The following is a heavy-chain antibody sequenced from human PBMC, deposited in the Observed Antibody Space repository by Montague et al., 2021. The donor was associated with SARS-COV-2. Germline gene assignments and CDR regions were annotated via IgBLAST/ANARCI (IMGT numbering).Heavy chain of an antibody. V-gene: IGHV4-39*02. CDR2: IYDSGST. J-gene: IGHJ3*02. CDR1: SGSTSSSNYY. Sequence: SETLSLTCTVSSGSTSSSNYYWDWIRQPPGKGLEWIGSIYDSGSTYYNPSLKSRVTIPVDTSKNHFSLKLSSVTAADTAVYYCARRGRKLLPVATTIGGFDIWGQGTMVTVSS. CDR3: ARRGRKLLPVATTIGGFDI. D-gene: IGHD5-12*01.